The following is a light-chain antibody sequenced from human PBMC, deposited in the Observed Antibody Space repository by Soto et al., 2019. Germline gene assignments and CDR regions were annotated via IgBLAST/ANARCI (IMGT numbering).Light chain of an antibody. Sequence: EILMTQSPATLSVSPGERATLSCRASQSISSNLAWYQQKPGQAPNLLIYGAYFRATGVPARFSGGGSGTDFTLTISSLQSEDFAVYYCQQYHNWPPYTFGQGTKVEIK. J-gene: IGKJ2*01. CDR2: GAY. CDR1: QSISSN. CDR3: QQYHNWPPYT. V-gene: IGKV3-15*01.